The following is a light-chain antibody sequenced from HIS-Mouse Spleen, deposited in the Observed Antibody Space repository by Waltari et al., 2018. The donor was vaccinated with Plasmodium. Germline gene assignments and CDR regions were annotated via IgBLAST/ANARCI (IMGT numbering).Light chain of an antibody. CDR1: PSVSSSY. J-gene: IGKJ2*01. CDR3: QQYGSSPYT. V-gene: IGKV3-20*01. CDR2: GAS. Sequence: IVLTPSPCTLSLSPGERATLPCRASPSVSSSYLAWYQQKPGQAPRLLIYGASSRATGIPDRFSGSGSGTDFTLTISRLEPEDFAVYYCQQYGSSPYTFGQGTKLEIK.